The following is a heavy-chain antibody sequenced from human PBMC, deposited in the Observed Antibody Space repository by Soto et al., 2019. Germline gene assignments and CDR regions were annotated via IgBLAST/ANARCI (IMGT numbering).Heavy chain of an antibody. V-gene: IGHV3-30-3*01. CDR1: GFTFSSYA. Sequence: HPGGSLRLSCAASGFTFSSYAMHWVRQAPGKGLEWVAVISYDGSNKYYADSVKGRFTISRDNSKNTLYLQMNSLRAEDTAVYYCARDSFSGVVVAATLKGTNLAYGMDVWGQGTTVTVSS. CDR3: ARDSFSGVVVAATLKGTNLAYGMDV. J-gene: IGHJ6*02. CDR2: ISYDGSNK. D-gene: IGHD2-15*01.